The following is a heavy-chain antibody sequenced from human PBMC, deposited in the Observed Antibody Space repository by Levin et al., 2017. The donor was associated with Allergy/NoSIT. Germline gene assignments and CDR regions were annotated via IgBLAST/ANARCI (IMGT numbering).Heavy chain of an antibody. CDR3: AREVTMIVVVIRTRDYYFDY. D-gene: IGHD3-22*01. CDR2: INAGNGNT. Sequence: ASVKVSCKASGYTFTNYAVHWVRQAPGQRLEWMGWINAGNGNTKYSRKFQGRVTITRDTSASTAYMELNSLRSEDTAVYYCAREVTMIVVVIRTRDYYFDYWGQGTLVTVSS. CDR1: GYTFTNYA. J-gene: IGHJ4*02. V-gene: IGHV1-3*01.